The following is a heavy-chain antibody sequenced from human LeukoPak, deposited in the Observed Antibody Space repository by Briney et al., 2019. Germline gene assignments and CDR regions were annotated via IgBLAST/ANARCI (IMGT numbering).Heavy chain of an antibody. CDR2: IYTSGST. D-gene: IGHD3-10*01. J-gene: IGHJ3*02. CDR1: GGSINNYY. Sequence: TSETLSLTCTVSGGSINNYYWSWIRQPAGKGLEWIGHIYTSGSTNYNPSLTSRVTMSVDTSMNQFSLKLRSVTASDTAVYYCARDRRPMVRGVIWAFDIWGQGTMVTVSS. V-gene: IGHV4-4*07. CDR3: ARDRRPMVRGVIWAFDI.